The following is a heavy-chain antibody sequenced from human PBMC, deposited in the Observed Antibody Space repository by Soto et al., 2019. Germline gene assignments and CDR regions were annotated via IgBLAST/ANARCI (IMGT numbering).Heavy chain of an antibody. CDR3: AKDLPVGMLTGDGMDV. CDR1: GFTFSSYA. Sequence: EVQLLESGGGLVQPGGSLRLSCAASGFTFSSYAMSWVRQAPGKGLEWVSTISGSGGSTYYADSVKGRFTISRDNSKNACMFLQMNSLRAEDTAIYYCAKDLPVGMLTGDGMDVWGQGTTVTVSS. CDR2: ISGSGGST. D-gene: IGHD1-26*01. J-gene: IGHJ6*02. V-gene: IGHV3-23*01.